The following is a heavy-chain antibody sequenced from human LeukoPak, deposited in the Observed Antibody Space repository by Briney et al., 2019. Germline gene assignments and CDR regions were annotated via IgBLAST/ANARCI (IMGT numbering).Heavy chain of an antibody. J-gene: IGHJ4*02. V-gene: IGHV6-1*01. CDR2: TYYKSKWYN. CDR1: GDSVYSNSVA. Sequence: SQTLSLTCAISGDSVYSNSVAWNWIRQSPSRGPEWLGRTYYKSKWYNNYAVSVKSRITINPDTSKNQFSLQLNSATPEDTAVYYCARGDTSMVDWGQGTLVTVSS. CDR3: ARGDTSMVD. D-gene: IGHD5-18*01.